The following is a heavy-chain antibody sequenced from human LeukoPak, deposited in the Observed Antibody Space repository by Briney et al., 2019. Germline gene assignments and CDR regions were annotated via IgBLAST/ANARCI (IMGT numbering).Heavy chain of an antibody. V-gene: IGHV1-18*01. CDR1: GYTFTSYG. CDR3: ARRPADYSGSGSYPDY. Sequence: GASVKVSCKASGYTFTSYGISWVRQAPGQGLEWMGWISAYNGNTNYAQKLQGRVTMTTDTSTSTAYMELRSLRSDDTAVYYCARRPADYSGSGSYPDYWGQGTLVTVSS. CDR2: ISAYNGNT. J-gene: IGHJ4*02. D-gene: IGHD3-10*01.